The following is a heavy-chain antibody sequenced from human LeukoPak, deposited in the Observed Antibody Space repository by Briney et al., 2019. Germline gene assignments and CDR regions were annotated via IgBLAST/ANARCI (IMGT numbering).Heavy chain of an antibody. CDR3: ARGPEDIVVVPAALNWFDP. CDR2: INHSGST. J-gene: IGHJ5*02. D-gene: IGHD2-2*01. V-gene: IGHV4-34*01. Sequence: SETLSLTCAVYGGSFSGYYWSWIRQPPGKGLEWIGEINHSGSTNYDPSLKSRVTISVDTSKNQFSLKLSSVTAADTAVCYCARGPEDIVVVPAALNWFDPWGQGTLVTVSS. CDR1: GGSFSGYY.